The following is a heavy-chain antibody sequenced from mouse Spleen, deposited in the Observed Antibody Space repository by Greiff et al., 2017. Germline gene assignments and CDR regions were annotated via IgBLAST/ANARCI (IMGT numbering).Heavy chain of an antibody. J-gene: IGHJ3*01. CDR2: ISSGGSYT. D-gene: IGHD1-1*01. CDR1: GFTFSSYA. V-gene: IGHV5-9-3*01. CDR3: ARHDYGSSYGWFAY. Sequence: EVKLVESGGGLVKPGGSLKLSCAASGFTFSSYAMSWVRQTPEKRLEWVATISSGGSYTYYPDSVKGRFTISRDNAKNTLYLQMSSLRSEDTAMYYCARHDYGSSYGWFAYWGQGTLVTVSA.